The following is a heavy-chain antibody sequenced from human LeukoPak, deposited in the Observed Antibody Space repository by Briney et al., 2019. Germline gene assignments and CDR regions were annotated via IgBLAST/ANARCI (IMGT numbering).Heavy chain of an antibody. D-gene: IGHD2-15*01. CDR3: ARARVWDKPRYCSGGSCYRYYFDY. V-gene: IGHV4-34*01. CDR1: GGSFSGYY. CDR2: INHSGST. J-gene: IGHJ4*02. Sequence: PSETLSLTCAVYGGSFSGYYWSWIRQPPGKGLEWLGEINHSGSTNYNPSLKSRVTISVDTSKNQFSLKLSSVTAADTAVYYCARARVWDKPRYCSGGSCYRYYFDYWGQGTLVTVSS.